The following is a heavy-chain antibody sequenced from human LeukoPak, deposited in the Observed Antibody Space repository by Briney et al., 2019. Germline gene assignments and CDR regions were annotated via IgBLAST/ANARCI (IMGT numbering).Heavy chain of an antibody. J-gene: IGHJ5*02. V-gene: IGHV4-39*07. Sequence: SETLSLTCTVSGGSISSSSYYWGWIRQPPGKGLEWIGSIYYSGSTYYNPSLKSRVTISVDTSKNQFSLKLSSVTAADTAVYYCARGGSSGSSWYRPWFDPWGQGTLVTVSS. CDR1: GGSISSSSYY. CDR3: ARGGSSGSSWYRPWFDP. D-gene: IGHD6-13*01. CDR2: IYYSGST.